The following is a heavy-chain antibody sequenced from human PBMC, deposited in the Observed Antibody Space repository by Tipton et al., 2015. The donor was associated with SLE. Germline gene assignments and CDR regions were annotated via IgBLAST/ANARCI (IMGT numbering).Heavy chain of an antibody. CDR2: FYYRGNT. CDR1: GGSISNTSYY. J-gene: IGHJ3*01. CDR3: ARPKYYYDTSGYYEGHDAFDV. D-gene: IGHD3-22*01. V-gene: IGHV4-39*02. Sequence: GLVKPSETLSLTCIVSGGSISNTSYYWGWIRQPPGKGLEWIGSFYYRGNTYYKPSLKSRVTISIDTSLNHLSLRLRSVTAADTAVYYCARPKYYYDTSGYYEGHDAFDVWGQGTMVTVSS.